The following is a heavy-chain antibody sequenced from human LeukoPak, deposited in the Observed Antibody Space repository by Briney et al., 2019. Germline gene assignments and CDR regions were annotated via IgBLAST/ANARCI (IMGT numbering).Heavy chain of an antibody. J-gene: IGHJ4*02. CDR1: GGTFSSYA. Sequence: SVKVSCKASGGTFSSYAISWVRQAPGQGLEWMGGIIPIFGTANYAQKFQGRVTITADESTSTAYMELSSLRSEDAAVYYCARAVAGLRHFDYWGQGTLVTVSS. CDR3: ARAVAGLRHFDY. D-gene: IGHD6-19*01. CDR2: IIPIFGTA. V-gene: IGHV1-69*13.